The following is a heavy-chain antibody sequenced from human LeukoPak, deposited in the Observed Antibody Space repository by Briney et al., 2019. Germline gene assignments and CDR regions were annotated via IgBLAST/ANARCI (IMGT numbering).Heavy chain of an antibody. CDR3: ARQRGIYYYYGSGSSHSD. D-gene: IGHD3-10*01. J-gene: IGHJ4*02. CDR2: IYHSGST. CDR1: GYSISSGYY. Sequence: SETLSLTCTVSGYSISSGYYWGWIRQPPGKGLEWIGSIYHSGSTNYNPSLKSRVTISVDTSKYQFSLKLSSVTAADTAVYYCARQRGIYYYYGSGSSHSDWGQGTLVTVSS. V-gene: IGHV4-38-2*02.